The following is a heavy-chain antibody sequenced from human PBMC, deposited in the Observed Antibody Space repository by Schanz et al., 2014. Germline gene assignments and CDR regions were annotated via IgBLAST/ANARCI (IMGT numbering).Heavy chain of an antibody. D-gene: IGHD5-12*01. J-gene: IGHJ4*02. CDR2: INPSGGST. V-gene: IGHV1-46*01. CDR1: GYTFTNFY. CDR3: ARAFGGYDPAGALDY. Sequence: QVQLVQSGAEVKKPGASVKVSCKASGYTFTNFYIHWVRQAPGQGLEWMGMINPSGGSTTYAQKFQGRVTMTRDTSISTAYMELSRLKSDDTAVYYCARAFGGYDPAGALDYWGQGTLVTVSS.